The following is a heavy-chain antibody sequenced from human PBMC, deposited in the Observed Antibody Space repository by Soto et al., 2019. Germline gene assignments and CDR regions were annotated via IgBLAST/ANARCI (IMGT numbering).Heavy chain of an antibody. V-gene: IGHV3-7*01. J-gene: IGHJ5*02. CDR3: ARDFDYDFWFDP. Sequence: PGXSLRLSCAASGFTFSSYWMSWFRQAPVKGLEWVANIKQDGSEKYYVDSVKGRFTISRDNAKNSLYLQMNSLRAEDTAVYYCARDFDYDFWFDPWGQGTLVTVSS. D-gene: IGHD3-3*01. CDR1: GFTFSSYW. CDR2: IKQDGSEK.